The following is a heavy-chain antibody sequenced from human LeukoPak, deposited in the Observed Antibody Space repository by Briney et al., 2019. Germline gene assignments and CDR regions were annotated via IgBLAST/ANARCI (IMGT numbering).Heavy chain of an antibody. Sequence: GGSLRLSCAASGFTFDDYGMSWVRQAPGKGLEWVSGINWNGGSIGYADSVKGRFTISRDNAKNSLYLQMNSLRAEDTALYYCARNQQADSNGYYSLSFDYWGQGTLVTVSS. D-gene: IGHD3-22*01. CDR3: ARNQQADSNGYYSLSFDY. J-gene: IGHJ4*02. CDR2: INWNGGSI. V-gene: IGHV3-20*04. CDR1: GFTFDDYG.